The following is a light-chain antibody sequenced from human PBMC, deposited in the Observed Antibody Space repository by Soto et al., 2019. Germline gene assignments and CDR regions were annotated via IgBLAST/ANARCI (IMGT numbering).Light chain of an antibody. J-gene: IGKJ4*01. CDR2: DAS. CDR1: QSVGNS. V-gene: IGKV3-11*01. Sequence: EIVLTQSPAALSFSPGERATLSCRASQSVGNSLAWYQQKPGQAPRFLIYDASSKPTDIPARFTGSGSGTDFSLTISGLEPEDFAVYYCQQRSNWPLTFGGGTKVEIK. CDR3: QQRSNWPLT.